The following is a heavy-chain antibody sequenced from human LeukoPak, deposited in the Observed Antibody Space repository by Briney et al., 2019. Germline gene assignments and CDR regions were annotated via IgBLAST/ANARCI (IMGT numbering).Heavy chain of an antibody. CDR2: IYHSGST. Sequence: PSETLSLTCTVSGGSISGTYWSWIRQPPGKGLEWIGNIYHSGSTNYNPSLRSRLTISVDTSKNQISLKLSSVTAADTAVYYCARDMTTVTRGLDYWGQGTLVTVSS. CDR3: ARDMTTVTRGLDY. V-gene: IGHV4-59*01. D-gene: IGHD4-17*01. CDR1: GGSISGTY. J-gene: IGHJ4*02.